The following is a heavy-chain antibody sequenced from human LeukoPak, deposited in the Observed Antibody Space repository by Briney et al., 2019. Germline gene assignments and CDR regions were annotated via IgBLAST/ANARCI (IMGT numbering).Heavy chain of an antibody. Sequence: SETLSLTCTVSGGSISSGDYYWSWIRQPPGKGLAWIGYIYYSGSTYYNPSLKSRVTISVDMSKNQFSLKLSSVTAADTAVYYCARVPAAIYYYYYMDVWGEGTTVTVSS. CDR2: IYYSGST. J-gene: IGHJ6*03. CDR3: ARVPAAIYYYYYMDV. V-gene: IGHV4-30-4*08. D-gene: IGHD2-2*01. CDR1: GGSISSGDYY.